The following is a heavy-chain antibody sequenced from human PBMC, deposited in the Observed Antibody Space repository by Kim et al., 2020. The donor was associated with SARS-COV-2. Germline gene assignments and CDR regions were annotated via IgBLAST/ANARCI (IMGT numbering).Heavy chain of an antibody. Sequence: DPVKGRFTISRDNSKNTLNLQMYSLRAEDTAIYYCAKEPTTVTGYWYFDLWGRGTLVTVSS. D-gene: IGHD6-19*01. J-gene: IGHJ2*01. CDR3: AKEPTTVTGYWYFDL. V-gene: IGHV3-23*01.